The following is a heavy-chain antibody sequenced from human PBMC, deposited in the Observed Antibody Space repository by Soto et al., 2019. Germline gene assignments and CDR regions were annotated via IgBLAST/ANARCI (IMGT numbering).Heavy chain of an antibody. Sequence: VQLVQSGAEVKRPGASLKVSCKASGYTFTDYHLHWVRQAPGQGLEWMGWINPYTGDTNYAQNLQGRVTVTRDQSIRTAYMELNSVTSDDTAIYYCATEASISSGPNPLAHWGQGTLVTVSS. D-gene: IGHD3-3*01. V-gene: IGHV1-2*02. J-gene: IGHJ4*02. CDR1: GYTFTDYH. CDR3: ATEASISSGPNPLAH. CDR2: INPYTGDT.